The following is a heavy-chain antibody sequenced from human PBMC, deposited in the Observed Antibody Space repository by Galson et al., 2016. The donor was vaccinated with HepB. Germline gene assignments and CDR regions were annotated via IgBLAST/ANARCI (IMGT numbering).Heavy chain of an antibody. CDR3: AKRNEFCPPVGCSVDY. V-gene: IGHV3-30*18. D-gene: IGHD3-10*02. CDR1: GFLFRGYG. Sequence: SLRLSCAGSGFLFRGYGMHWVRQAPGKGLEWVAADSMDGRRKFYSDSVRGRFTISRDNSNNMLFLQMDSLRPDDTAVYYCAKRNEFCPPVGCSVDYWGQGTLVSVSS. J-gene: IGHJ4*02. CDR2: DSMDGRRK.